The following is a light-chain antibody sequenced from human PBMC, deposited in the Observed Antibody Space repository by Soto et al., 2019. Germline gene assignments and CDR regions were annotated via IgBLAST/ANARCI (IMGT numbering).Light chain of an antibody. CDR2: EAS. CDR3: QQYNAKSQA. J-gene: IGKJ1*01. V-gene: IGKV1-5*03. CDR1: ESVKSW. Sequence: DIRMTQSPSTLSASVGDRVTITCRASESVKSWLAWYQQKPGKTPRLLIYEASTLESGVPSRFSGGGSGTEFTLTISSLQADDIAPYYCQQYNAKSQAFGQGTKVEIK.